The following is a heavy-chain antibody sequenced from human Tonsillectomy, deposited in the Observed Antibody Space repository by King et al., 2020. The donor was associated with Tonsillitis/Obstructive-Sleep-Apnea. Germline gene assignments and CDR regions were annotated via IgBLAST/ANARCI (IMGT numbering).Heavy chain of an antibody. V-gene: IGHV5-51*03. Sequence: QLVQSGAEVKKPGESLKISCKGSGYSFPSYWIAWVRQMPGKGLEWMGIIDPGDSDTRYSPSFQGQVTISADKSISTAYLQWSSLKASDTAMYFCARRMSYYYSAMDVWGQGTTVTVSS. J-gene: IGHJ6*02. CDR1: GYSFPSYW. CDR2: IDPGDSDT. CDR3: ARRMSYYYSAMDV.